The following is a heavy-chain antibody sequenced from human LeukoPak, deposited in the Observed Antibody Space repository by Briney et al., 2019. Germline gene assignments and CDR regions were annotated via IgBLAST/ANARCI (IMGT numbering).Heavy chain of an antibody. CDR1: GFTFSSYS. CDR3: ARRNRVAVAGTWDY. Sequence: PGGSLRLSCAASGFTFSSYSMNWVRQAPGKGLEWVSYISSSSSSTIYYADSVKGRFTISRDNAKNSLYLQMNSLRAEDTAVYYCARRNRVAVAGTWDYWGQGTLVTVSS. J-gene: IGHJ4*02. CDR2: ISSSSSSTI. V-gene: IGHV3-48*04. D-gene: IGHD6-19*01.